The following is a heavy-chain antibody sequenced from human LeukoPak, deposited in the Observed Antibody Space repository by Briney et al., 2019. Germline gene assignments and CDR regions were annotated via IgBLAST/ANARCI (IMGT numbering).Heavy chain of an antibody. J-gene: IGHJ4*02. CDR1: GDSISDTRYF. V-gene: IGHV4-39*07. D-gene: IGHD1-7*01. CDR2: LYYRET. Sequence: PSETLSLTCTVSGDSISDTRYFWGFIRRSPGKGLEWIVSLYYRETFYNPSLRSRLTISSDTSKNQFSLRLTSLTAADTGVYYCARGRNWNYQSHFDYWGQGTLVTVSS. CDR3: ARGRNWNYQSHFDY.